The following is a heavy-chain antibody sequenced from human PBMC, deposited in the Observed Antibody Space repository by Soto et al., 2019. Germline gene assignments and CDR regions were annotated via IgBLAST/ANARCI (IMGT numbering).Heavy chain of an antibody. CDR1: GGTFSSYT. CDR3: ARDGMTTVTDDDY. Sequence: ASVKVCCKDSGGTFSSYTSSWVRQAPGQGLEWMGRIIPILGIANYAQKFQGRVTITADKSTSTAYMELSSLRSEDTAVYYCARDGMTTVTDDDYWGQGTLVTVSS. D-gene: IGHD4-17*01. J-gene: IGHJ4*02. CDR2: IIPILGIA. V-gene: IGHV1-69*04.